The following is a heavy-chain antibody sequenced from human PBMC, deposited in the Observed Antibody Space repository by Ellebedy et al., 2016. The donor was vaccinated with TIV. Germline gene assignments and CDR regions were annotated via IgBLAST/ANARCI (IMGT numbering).Heavy chain of an antibody. CDR3: ATDGSYGDYRSPTHAFVM. V-gene: IGHV3-7*01. CDR1: GFSFRSYW. CDR2: IRQDGSEK. J-gene: IGHJ3*02. Sequence: GGSLRLSCAASGFSFRSYWMSWVRQVPGKGLEWVANIRQDGSEKYYVDSVQGRFTISRDNARNSLNLQMNSVRAEDAAVYYCATDGSYGDYRSPTHAFVMWGQGTMVIVSS. D-gene: IGHD4-17*01.